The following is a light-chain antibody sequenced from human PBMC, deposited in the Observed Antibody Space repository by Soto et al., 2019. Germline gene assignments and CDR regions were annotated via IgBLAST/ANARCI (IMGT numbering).Light chain of an antibody. Sequence: QSVLTQPPSVSGAPGPRVTISCTGSSSNIGAGYDVHWYQQLPGTDPKLLIYGNSNRPSGVPDRFSGSKSGTSASLAITGLQAEDEADYYCQSYDSSLSVVGFGGGTKLTVL. CDR2: GNS. CDR1: SSNIGAGYD. CDR3: QSYDSSLSVVG. J-gene: IGLJ2*01. V-gene: IGLV1-40*01.